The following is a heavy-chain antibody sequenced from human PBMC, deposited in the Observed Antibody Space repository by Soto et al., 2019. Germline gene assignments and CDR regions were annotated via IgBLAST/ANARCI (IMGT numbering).Heavy chain of an antibody. CDR3: ARRGGWGGGYYYGMDV. D-gene: IGHD3-10*01. J-gene: IGHJ6*02. Sequence: QVQLVQSGAEVKKPGASVKVSCKASGYTFTSYYMHWVRQAPGQGLEWMGIINPSGGSTSYAQKFQGRVTMTRDTSTSTVYMELSSLRSEDTAVYYCARRGGWGGGYYYGMDVWGQGTTVTVSS. V-gene: IGHV1-46*01. CDR2: INPSGGST. CDR1: GYTFTSYY.